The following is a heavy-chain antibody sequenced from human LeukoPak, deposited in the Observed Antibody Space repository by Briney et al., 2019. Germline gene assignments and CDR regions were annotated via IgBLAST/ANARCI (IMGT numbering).Heavy chain of an antibody. CDR1: GFTFSSHW. J-gene: IGHJ4*02. D-gene: IGHD3-22*01. Sequence: GGSLRLSCAASGFTFSSHWMHWVRQVPGKGLEWVSAISGSGGSTYYADSVKGRFTISRDNSIDTVYLQMNSLRAEDTAIYYCTKGQRANSGYLYFDYWGQGTLVTVSS. CDR3: TKGQRANSGYLYFDY. CDR2: ISGSGGST. V-gene: IGHV3-23*01.